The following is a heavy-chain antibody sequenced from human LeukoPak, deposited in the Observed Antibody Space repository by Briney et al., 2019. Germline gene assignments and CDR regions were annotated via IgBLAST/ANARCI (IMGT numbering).Heavy chain of an antibody. CDR3: ARELTQYYDFWSGYYPYYYYYYMDV. V-gene: IGHV1-18*01. CDR2: ISAYNGNT. CDR1: GYTFTSYG. Sequence: ASVKVSCKASGYTFTSYGISWVRQAPGQGLEWMGWISAYNGNTNYAQKLQGRVTMTTDTSTSTAYMELRSLRSDDTAVYYCARELTQYYDFWSGYYPYYYYYYMDVWGKGTTVTVSS. D-gene: IGHD3-3*01. J-gene: IGHJ6*03.